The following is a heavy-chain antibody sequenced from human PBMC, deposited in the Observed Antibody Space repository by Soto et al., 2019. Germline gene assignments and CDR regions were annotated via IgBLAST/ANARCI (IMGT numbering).Heavy chain of an antibody. CDR1: GYNFAGYW. D-gene: IGHD3-3*01. J-gene: IGHJ4*02. Sequence: GESLKISCKGSGYNFAGYWIAWVRQMPGKGLELMEIIYPSDSDTRYRPSCQGQVTISANKSICSAYLQWSSLRASDTAMYNGERGGVSTRSFDYWGQGTPVTVSS. CDR3: ERGGVSTRSFDY. V-gene: IGHV5-51*01. CDR2: IYPSDSDT.